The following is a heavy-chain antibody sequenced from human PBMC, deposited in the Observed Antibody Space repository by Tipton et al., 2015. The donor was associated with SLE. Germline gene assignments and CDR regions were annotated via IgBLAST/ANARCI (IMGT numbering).Heavy chain of an antibody. CDR2: IYYSGST. D-gene: IGHD3-3*01. V-gene: IGHV4-59*01. Sequence: TLSLTCTVSGGSISSYYWSWTRQPPGKGLEWIGYIYYSGSTNYNPSLKRRVTISVDTPKNQFSLKLNSVTAADTAVYYCARTDYDFWSGLYRVYYYMDVWGKGTTVTVSS. CDR3: ARTDYDFWSGLYRVYYYMDV. J-gene: IGHJ6*03. CDR1: GGSISSYY.